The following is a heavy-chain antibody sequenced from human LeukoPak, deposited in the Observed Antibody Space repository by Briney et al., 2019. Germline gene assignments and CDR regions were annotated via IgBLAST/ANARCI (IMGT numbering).Heavy chain of an antibody. V-gene: IGHV4-4*07. Sequence: SETLSLTCTVSGGSISGYFWTWIRQPAGKGLEWIGRIYSSGSNNYNPPLKSRVTMSLDTSKNHFSLNLTSVTAADTAVYYCAREPTSGREPTSGRPLDYWGQGTLVTVSS. J-gene: IGHJ4*02. D-gene: IGHD5-12*01. CDR3: AREPTSGREPTSGRPLDY. CDR1: GGSISGYF. CDR2: IYSSGSN.